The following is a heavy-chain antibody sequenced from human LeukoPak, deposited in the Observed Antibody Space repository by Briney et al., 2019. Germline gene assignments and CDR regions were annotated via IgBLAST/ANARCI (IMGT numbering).Heavy chain of an antibody. CDR1: GGSISSYY. V-gene: IGHV4-59*08. CDR3: ATSHYYGSGSYAFDI. CDR2: IYYSGGT. Sequence: SETLSLTCTVSGGSISSYYWSWIRQPPGKGLEWIGYIYYSGGTNYNPSLKSRVTISVDTSKNQFSLKLSSVTAADTAVYYCATSHYYGSGSYAFDIWGQGTMVTVSS. J-gene: IGHJ3*02. D-gene: IGHD3-10*01.